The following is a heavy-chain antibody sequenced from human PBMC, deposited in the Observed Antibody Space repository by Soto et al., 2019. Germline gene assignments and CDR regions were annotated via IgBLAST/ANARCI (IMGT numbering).Heavy chain of an antibody. CDR2: IYYSGST. CDR1: GGSISSSSYY. J-gene: IGHJ4*02. Sequence: QLQLQESGPGLVKPSETLSLTCTVSGGSISSSSYYWGWIRQPPGKGLEWIGSIYYSGSTYYNPSLKSRVTISVDTSKNQFSLKLSSVTAADTAVYYCASQGGYEVATIWPFDYWGQGTLVTVSS. D-gene: IGHD5-12*01. CDR3: ASQGGYEVATIWPFDY. V-gene: IGHV4-39*01.